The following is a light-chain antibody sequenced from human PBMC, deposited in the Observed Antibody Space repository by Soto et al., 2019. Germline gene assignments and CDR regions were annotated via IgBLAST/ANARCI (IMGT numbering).Light chain of an antibody. Sequence: DIVMTQTPLSSPVTLGQPASISCRSSQSLVRSDGNTYLNWLQKRPGQPPMLLIYKTSDRFSGVPDRFRGSGAGTDFTLEISRVAPEDVGVYYCMQATQFPWTFGQGTKVDIK. CDR2: KTS. CDR3: MQATQFPWT. J-gene: IGKJ1*01. CDR1: QSLVRSDGNTY. V-gene: IGKV2-24*01.